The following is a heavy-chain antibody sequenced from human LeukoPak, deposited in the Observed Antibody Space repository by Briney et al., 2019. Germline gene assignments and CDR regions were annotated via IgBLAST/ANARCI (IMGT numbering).Heavy chain of an antibody. V-gene: IGHV4-39*07. CDR2: IYYRGNT. J-gene: IGHJ4*02. CDR3: ARISSYYYDSSGYSFDY. CDR1: GVSISSSNSY. Sequence: PSETLSLTCTVSGVSISSSNSYWGWIRQPPGKGLEWIGSIYYRGNTYYNASLKSQVTISVDTSKNQFSLKLSSVTAADTAVYYCARISSYYYDSSGYSFDYWGQGTLVTVSS. D-gene: IGHD3-22*01.